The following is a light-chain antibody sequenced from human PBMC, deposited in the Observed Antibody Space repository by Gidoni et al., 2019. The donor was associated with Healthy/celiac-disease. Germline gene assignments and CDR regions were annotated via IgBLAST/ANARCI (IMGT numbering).Light chain of an antibody. J-gene: IGLJ3*02. Sequence: QSVLTQPPSVSEAPRQRVTIASSGSSSNIGNNDVTWYQQLPGKAPKLLIYYDDLLPSGVSDRFSGAKSGTSASLAISGLQSEDEADYYWAAWDDSLNGWVFGGGTKLTVL. CDR3: AAWDDSLNGWV. CDR2: YDD. CDR1: SSNIGNND. V-gene: IGLV1-36*01.